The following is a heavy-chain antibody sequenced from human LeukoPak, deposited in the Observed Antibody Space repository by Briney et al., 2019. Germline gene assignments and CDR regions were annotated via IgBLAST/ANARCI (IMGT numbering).Heavy chain of an antibody. CDR2: ISWNSGSI. J-gene: IGHJ6*02. D-gene: IGHD2-21*01. V-gene: IGHV3-9*01. CDR3: ARSISRGPYYYYGMDV. Sequence: PGRSLRLSCAASGFTFDDYAMHWVRQAPGKGLEWVSGISWNSGSIGYADSVKGRFTISRDNAKNSLYLQMNSLRAEDTAVYYCARSISRGPYYYYGMDVWGQGTTVTVSS. CDR1: GFTFDDYA.